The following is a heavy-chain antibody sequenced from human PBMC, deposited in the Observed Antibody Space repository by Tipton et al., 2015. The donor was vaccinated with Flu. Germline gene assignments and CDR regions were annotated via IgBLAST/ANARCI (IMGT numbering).Heavy chain of an antibody. CDR3: ARDGFITMIVVVTPGAFDN. CDR2: IYYSGNT. V-gene: IGHV4-39*07. J-gene: IGHJ3*02. CDR1: GGSISSSSYY. Sequence: LRLSCTVSGGSISSSSYYWGWIRQPPGKGLEWIGSIYYSGNTYYNPSLKSRVTISVDTSKNQFSLKLSSVTAADTAVYYCARDGFITMIVVVTPGAFDNRGQGTMVTVSS. D-gene: IGHD3-22*01.